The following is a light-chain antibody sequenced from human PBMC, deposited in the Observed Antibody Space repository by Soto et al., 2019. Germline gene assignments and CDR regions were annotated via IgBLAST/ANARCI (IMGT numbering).Light chain of an antibody. CDR1: QNSDTY. J-gene: IGKJ2*01. V-gene: IGKV1-39*01. Sequence: DIQRTQSPSSLSASVGDRVTITCRASQNSDTYLNGYQQRPGKAPNLLIHTASRFQTGVPSRFRGSGSGSEFTLTIYILQPEDFATYYCQQSYSPPKFTFGQGTKVEIK. CDR3: QQSYSPPKFT. CDR2: TAS.